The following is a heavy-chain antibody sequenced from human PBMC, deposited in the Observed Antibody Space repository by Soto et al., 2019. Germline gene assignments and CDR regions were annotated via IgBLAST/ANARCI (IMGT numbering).Heavy chain of an antibody. Sequence: PGGSLRLSCAASGFTFSSYSMNWVRQAPGKGLEWVSSISSSSSYIYYADSVKGRFTISRDNAKNTLYLQMNSLRAEDTAVYYCARDRDTAMGDYYYYGMDVWGQGTTVTVS. CDR1: GFTFSSYS. J-gene: IGHJ6*02. CDR3: ARDRDTAMGDYYYYGMDV. CDR2: ISSSSSYI. D-gene: IGHD5-18*01. V-gene: IGHV3-21*04.